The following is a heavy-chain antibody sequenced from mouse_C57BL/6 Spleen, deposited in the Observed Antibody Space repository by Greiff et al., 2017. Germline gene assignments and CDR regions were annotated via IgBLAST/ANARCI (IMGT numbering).Heavy chain of an antibody. Sequence: VQLQESGAELAKPGASVKLSCKASGYTFTSYWMHWVKQRPGQGLEWIGYINPSSGDTKYNQNFKDKATLTADKASSTAYMQLSSLTYEDSAVYYCAREEDSNTRFAYWGQGTLVTVSA. CDR3: AREEDSNTRFAY. CDR2: INPSSGDT. D-gene: IGHD2-5*01. V-gene: IGHV1-7*01. J-gene: IGHJ3*01. CDR1: GYTFTSYW.